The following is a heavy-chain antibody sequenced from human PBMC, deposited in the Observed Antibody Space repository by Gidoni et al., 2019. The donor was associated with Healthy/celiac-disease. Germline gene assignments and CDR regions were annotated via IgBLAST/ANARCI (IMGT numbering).Heavy chain of an antibody. V-gene: IGHV3-66*01. J-gene: IGHJ4*02. Sequence: EVQLVESGGGLFQPGGSLRLSCAASGFTVSSNYMSWVRQAPGKGLEWVSVIYSGGSTYYADSVKGRFTISRDNSKNTLYLQMNSLRADDTAVYYCASGTTVTILDYWGQGTLVTVSS. CDR3: ASGTTVTILDY. D-gene: IGHD4-17*01. CDR1: GFTVSSNY. CDR2: IYSGGST.